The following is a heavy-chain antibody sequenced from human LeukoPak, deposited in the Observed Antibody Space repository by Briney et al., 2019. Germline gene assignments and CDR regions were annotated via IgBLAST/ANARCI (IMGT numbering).Heavy chain of an antibody. V-gene: IGHV4-30-4*01. Sequence: SETLSLTCTVSGGSTSSGDYYWSWIRQPPGKGLEWIGYIYYSGSTYYNPSLKSRVTISVDTSKNQFSLKLGSVTAADTAVYYCARDGTTAIFDYWGQGTLVTVSS. D-gene: IGHD2/OR15-2a*01. CDR2: IYYSGST. CDR1: GGSTSSGDYY. J-gene: IGHJ4*02. CDR3: ARDGTTAIFDY.